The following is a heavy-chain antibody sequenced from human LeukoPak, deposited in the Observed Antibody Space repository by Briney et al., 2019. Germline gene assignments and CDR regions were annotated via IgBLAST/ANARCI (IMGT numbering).Heavy chain of an antibody. D-gene: IGHD2-21*02. CDR3: ARPRASYCGGDCYSPFDY. V-gene: IGHV5-51*01. J-gene: IGHJ4*02. CDR2: IYPGDSDT. CDR1: GYSFTNYW. Sequence: GESLKISCKGFGYSFTNYWIGWVRQMPGKGLEWMGIIYPGDSDTRYSPSFQGQVTISADKSISTAYLQWSSLKASDTAMYYCARPRASYCGGDCYSPFDYWGQGTLVTVSS.